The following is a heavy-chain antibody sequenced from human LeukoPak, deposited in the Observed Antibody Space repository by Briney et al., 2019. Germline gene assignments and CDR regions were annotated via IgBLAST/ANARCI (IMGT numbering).Heavy chain of an antibody. CDR3: ARARSSGYYYLFDY. J-gene: IGHJ4*02. V-gene: IGHV1-2*02. D-gene: IGHD3-22*01. Sequence: ASVKVSCKASGYTFTGYYMHWVGQAPGQGREWMGWINPNSGGTNYAQRFQGKVTMTRDTSISTAYMELSRLRSDDTAVYYCARARSSGYYYLFDYWGQGTLVTVSS. CDR1: GYTFTGYY. CDR2: INPNSGGT.